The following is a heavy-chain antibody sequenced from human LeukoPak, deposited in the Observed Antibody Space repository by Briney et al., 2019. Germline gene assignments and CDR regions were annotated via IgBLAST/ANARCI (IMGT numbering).Heavy chain of an antibody. Sequence: PSETLSLTCTVSGGSISSSSYYWGWIRQPPGKGLEWIGSIYYSGSTYYNPSLKGRVTISVDTSKNQFSLKLSSVTAADTAVYYCARIRFGYCDYWGQGTLVTVSS. CDR2: IYYSGST. CDR3: ARIRFGYCDY. V-gene: IGHV4-39*01. CDR1: GGSISSSSYY. D-gene: IGHD3-16*01. J-gene: IGHJ4*02.